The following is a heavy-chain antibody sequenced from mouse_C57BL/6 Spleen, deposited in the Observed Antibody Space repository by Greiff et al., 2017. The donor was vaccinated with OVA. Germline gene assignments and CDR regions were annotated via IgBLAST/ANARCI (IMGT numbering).Heavy chain of an antibody. CDR3: ARGPYGSSYWYFDV. Sequence: EVNLVESGGGLVKPGGSLKLSCAASGFTFSSYAMSWVRQTPEKRLEWVATISDGGSYTYYPDNVKGRFTISRDNAKNNLYLQMSHLKSEDTAMYYCARGPYGSSYWYFDVWGTGTTVTVSS. D-gene: IGHD1-1*01. V-gene: IGHV5-4*03. CDR2: ISDGGSYT. J-gene: IGHJ1*03. CDR1: GFTFSSYA.